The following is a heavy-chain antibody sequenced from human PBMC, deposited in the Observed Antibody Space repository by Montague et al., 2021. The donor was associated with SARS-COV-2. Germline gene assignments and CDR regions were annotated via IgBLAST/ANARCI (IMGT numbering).Heavy chain of an antibody. D-gene: IGHD3-9*01. CDR1: GASIGRSTYY. Sequence: SETLSLACTVPGASIGRSTYYWGWIRQPPGKDLEWIGTIYYSGTTHYNPSLRSRVTISLDTSKNQVSLRLTSVTAADTAFYYCGSDTTAYFRFDYWGRGTLIRVSS. CDR2: IYYSGTT. J-gene: IGHJ4*02. CDR3: GSDTTAYFRFDY. V-gene: IGHV4-39*07.